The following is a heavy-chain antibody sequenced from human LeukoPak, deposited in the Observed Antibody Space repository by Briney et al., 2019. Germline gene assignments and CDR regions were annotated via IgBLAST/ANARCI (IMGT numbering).Heavy chain of an antibody. Sequence: GGSLRLSCAASGFTVSSNYMSWVRQAPGKGLEWVSVIYSGGSTYYADSVKGRFTISRDNSKNTLYLQMNSLRAEDTAVYYCARDRDSSGYYSLDYWGQGTLVTVSS. V-gene: IGHV3-66*01. J-gene: IGHJ4*02. CDR2: IYSGGST. D-gene: IGHD3-22*01. CDR1: GFTVSSNY. CDR3: ARDRDSSGYYSLDY.